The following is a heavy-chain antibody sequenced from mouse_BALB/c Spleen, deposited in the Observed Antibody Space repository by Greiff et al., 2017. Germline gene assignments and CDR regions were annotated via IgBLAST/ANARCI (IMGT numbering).Heavy chain of an antibody. CDR2: INPYNDGT. V-gene: IGHV1-14*01. J-gene: IGHJ4*01. D-gene: IGHD2-2*01. CDR3: ARWLPPYAMDY. CDR1: GYTFTSYV. Sequence: EVQLQQSGPELVKPGASVKMSCKASGYTFTSYVMHWVKQKPGQGLEWIGYINPYNDGTKYNEKFKGKATLTSDKSSSTAYMELSSLTSEDSAVYYCARWLPPYAMDYWGQGTSLTVSS.